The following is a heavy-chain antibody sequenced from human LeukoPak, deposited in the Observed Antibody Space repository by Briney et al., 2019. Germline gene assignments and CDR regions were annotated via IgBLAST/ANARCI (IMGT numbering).Heavy chain of an antibody. J-gene: IGHJ1*01. V-gene: IGHV3-23*01. Sequence: PGGSLRLSCAASGFAFSRYAMNWVRQAPGKGLEWVSAISSGGGDTYYADSVKGRFTISRDNSKNMLYLQMNSLRAEDTAVYYCANEEPRYIGDLPGLGYWGQGTLVTVSS. CDR2: ISSGGGDT. CDR1: GFAFSRYA. CDR3: ANEEPRYIGDLPGLGY. D-gene: IGHD1-14*01.